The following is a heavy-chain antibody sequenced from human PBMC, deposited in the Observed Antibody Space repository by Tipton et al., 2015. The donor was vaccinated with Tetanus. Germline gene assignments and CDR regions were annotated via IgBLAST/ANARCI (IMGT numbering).Heavy chain of an antibody. Sequence: RSLRLSCAASGFTFDDYAMHWVRQAPGKGLEWVSGISWNSGSIGYADSVKGRFTISRDNAKNSLYLQMNSLRAEDTALYYCAKDRTYYYGSGRNAFDIWGQGTMVTVSS. CDR1: GFTFDDYA. CDR3: AKDRTYYYGSGRNAFDI. D-gene: IGHD3-10*01. J-gene: IGHJ3*02. V-gene: IGHV3-9*01. CDR2: ISWNSGSI.